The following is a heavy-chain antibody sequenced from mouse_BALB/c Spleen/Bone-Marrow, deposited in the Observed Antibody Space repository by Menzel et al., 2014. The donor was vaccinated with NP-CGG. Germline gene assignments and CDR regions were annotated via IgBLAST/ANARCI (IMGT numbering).Heavy chain of an antibody. CDR1: GYTFTSYW. D-gene: IGHD1-1*01. V-gene: IGHV1S22*01. CDR2: IYPGSGST. J-gene: IGHJ3*01. Sequence: LKDSGSELVRPGASVKLSCKASGYTFTSYWMHWVKQRPGQGLEWIGNIYPGSGSTNYDEKFKSKATLTVDTSSSTAYMQLSSLTSEDSAVYYCTRVYYYGSPWFAYWGQGTLVAVSA. CDR3: TRVYYYGSPWFAY.